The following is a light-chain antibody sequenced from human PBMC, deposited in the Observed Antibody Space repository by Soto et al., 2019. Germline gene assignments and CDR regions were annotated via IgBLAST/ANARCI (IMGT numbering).Light chain of an antibody. J-gene: IGLJ2*01. CDR2: RDS. CDR3: QVWDSVV. CDR1: NIGSKN. Sequence: SYELTQPLSVSVALGQTARITCGGNNIGSKNVHWYQQKPGQAPVLVIYRDSNRPSGIPERFSGSNSGNTATLTISRAQAGDAADYYCQVWDSVVFGGGTKLTVL. V-gene: IGLV3-9*01.